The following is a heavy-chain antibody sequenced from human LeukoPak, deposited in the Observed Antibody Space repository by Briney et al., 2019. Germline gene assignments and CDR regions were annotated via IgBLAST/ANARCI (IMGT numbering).Heavy chain of an antibody. Sequence: SETLSLTCTVSGGFISSSSYYWGWIRQPPGKGLEWIGSIYYSGSTYYNPSLKSRVTISVDTSKNQFSLKLSSVTAADTAVYYCARRGDTVTTFYFDYWGQGTLVTVSS. CDR3: ARRGDTVTTFYFDY. CDR1: GGFISSSSYY. V-gene: IGHV4-39*01. D-gene: IGHD4-17*01. CDR2: IYYSGST. J-gene: IGHJ4*02.